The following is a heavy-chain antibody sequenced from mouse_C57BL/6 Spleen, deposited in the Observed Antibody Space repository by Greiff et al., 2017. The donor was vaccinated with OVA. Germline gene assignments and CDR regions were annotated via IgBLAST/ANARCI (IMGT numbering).Heavy chain of an antibody. CDR3: ATNWVFDY. V-gene: IGHV1-9*01. CDR1: GYTFPGYW. J-gene: IGHJ2*01. D-gene: IGHD4-1*01. CDR2: ILPGSGST. Sequence: VQLQESGAELMKPGASVKLSCKATGYTFPGYWIEWVRQRPGHGLEWIGEILPGSGSTNYNEKFKGQATFTAATSSNTAYMQISSRTTEESSISSCATNWVFDYWAKAPLSQSPQ.